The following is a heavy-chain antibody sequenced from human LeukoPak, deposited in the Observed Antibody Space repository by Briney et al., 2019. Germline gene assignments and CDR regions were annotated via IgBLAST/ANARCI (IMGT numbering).Heavy chain of an antibody. CDR2: IYYSGST. V-gene: IGHV4-59*08. CDR3: ARSHRGGIQLWPFDY. Sequence: PSETLSLTCTVSGGSISSYYWSWIRQPPGKGLEWIGYIYYSGSTNYNPSLKSRVTISVDTSKNQFSLKLSSVTAADTAVYYCARSHRGGIQLWPFDYWGQGTLVTVSS. J-gene: IGHJ4*02. CDR1: GGSISSYY. D-gene: IGHD5-18*01.